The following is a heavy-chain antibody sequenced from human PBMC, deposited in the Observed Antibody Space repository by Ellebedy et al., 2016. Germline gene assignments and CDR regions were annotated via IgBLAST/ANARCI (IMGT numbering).Heavy chain of an antibody. CDR1: DDSITTYY. CDR3: ARTARVPEM. V-gene: IGHV4-59*01. CDR2: IYYTGIT. J-gene: IGHJ3*02. D-gene: IGHD4/OR15-4a*01. Sequence: SETLSLTCTVSDDSITTYYWSWIRQPPGKGLDYIGYIYYTGITNYNPSLMGRVTISVDTSKKQLSLKLTSVTAADTAVYFCARTARVPEMWGQGTMVTVSS.